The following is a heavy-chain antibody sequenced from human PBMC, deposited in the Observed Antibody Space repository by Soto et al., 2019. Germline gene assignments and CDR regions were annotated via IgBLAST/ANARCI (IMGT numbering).Heavy chain of an antibody. D-gene: IGHD3-3*01. CDR3: ARRDTSGFLRYFDN. CDR2: IVPNVGTV. V-gene: IGHV1-69*06. Sequence: ASVKVSCKASGGTLSSFINYPINWVRQAPGQGLEWMGGIVPNVGTVNYAQKFQGRVTITADKSTGTAYMEVSSLRSEDTALYYCARRDTSGFLRYFDNWGQGTLVTVSS. CDR1: GGTLSSFINYP. J-gene: IGHJ4*02.